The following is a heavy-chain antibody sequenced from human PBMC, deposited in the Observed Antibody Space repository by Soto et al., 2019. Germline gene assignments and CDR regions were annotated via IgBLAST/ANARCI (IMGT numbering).Heavy chain of an antibody. J-gene: IGHJ5*02. Sequence: PGGSLRLSCAASGFTFSSYSMNWVRQAPGKGLEWVSSISSSGSYIYYADSVKGRFTISRDNAKNSLYLQMNSLRAEDTAVYYCAKEQKIDIVVVVAAGDNWFDPWGQGTLVTVSS. CDR3: AKEQKIDIVVVVAAGDNWFDP. V-gene: IGHV3-21*04. D-gene: IGHD2-15*01. CDR2: ISSSGSYI. CDR1: GFTFSSYS.